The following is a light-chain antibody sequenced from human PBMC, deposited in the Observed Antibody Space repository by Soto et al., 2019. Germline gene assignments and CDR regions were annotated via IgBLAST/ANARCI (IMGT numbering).Light chain of an antibody. V-gene: IGLV1-40*01. J-gene: IGLJ3*02. CDR2: NSN. CDR1: SSNIGAGYD. CDR3: QSYDTSMSGWV. Sequence: QSVLTQPPSVSGAPGQRITISCSGSSSNIGAGYDFHWYQQLPGTAPKLLIYNSNNRPSGVPGRVSGSKSGTSASLAITGLQAEDEADYYCQSYDTSMSGWVFGGGTKLTVL.